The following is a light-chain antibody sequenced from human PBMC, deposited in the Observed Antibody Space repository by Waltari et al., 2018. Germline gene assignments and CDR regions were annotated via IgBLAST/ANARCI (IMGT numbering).Light chain of an antibody. CDR3: LQLYSYPLT. Sequence: TCRASKDISSHLAWYQQIPGKAPKLLIYAASTLQSGVPSRFGGSGSGTDFTLTISSLQPEDFATFYCLQLYSYPLTFGGGTKVEIK. J-gene: IGKJ4*01. CDR1: KDISSH. CDR2: AAS. V-gene: IGKV1-9*01.